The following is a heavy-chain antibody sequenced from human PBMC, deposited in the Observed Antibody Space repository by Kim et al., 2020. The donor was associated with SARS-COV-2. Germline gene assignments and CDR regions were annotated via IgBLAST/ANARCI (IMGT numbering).Heavy chain of an antibody. CDR1: GFTFSTYT. D-gene: IGHD6-13*01. J-gene: IGHJ4*02. CDR3: ARDPPPQQLVQGFDY. CDR2: ISGSSSTI. Sequence: GGSLRLSCAASGFTFSTYTMNWVRQAPGKGLEWVSYISGSSSTISYADSVKGRFTISRDNGKNSLYLQMNSLRDEDTAVYYCARDPPPQQLVQGFDYWGQGTLVTVSS. V-gene: IGHV3-48*02.